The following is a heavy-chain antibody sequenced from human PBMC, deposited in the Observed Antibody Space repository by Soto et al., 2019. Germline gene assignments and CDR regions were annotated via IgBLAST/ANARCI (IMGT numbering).Heavy chain of an antibody. CDR1: GGSISSGGYS. V-gene: IGHV4-61*08. D-gene: IGHD1-26*01. CDR3: ASRTGGGRDDY. J-gene: IGHJ4*02. CDR2: SHYSETA. Sequence: SETLSLTCAVSGGSISSGGYSWSWIRQPPGKGLEWIGYSHYSETANYNPSLKSRVTISVDTSKNQFSLKLSSVTAADTAVYYCASRTGGGRDDYWGQGTLVTVSS.